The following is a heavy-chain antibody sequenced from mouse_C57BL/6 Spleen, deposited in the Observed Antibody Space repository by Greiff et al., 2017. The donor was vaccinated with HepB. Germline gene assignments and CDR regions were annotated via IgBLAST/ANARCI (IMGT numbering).Heavy chain of an antibody. CDR2: IWTGGGT. D-gene: IGHD2-3*01. CDR3: AILIYDGYPGGAY. J-gene: IGHJ3*01. CDR1: GFSLTSYA. V-gene: IGHV2-9-1*01. Sequence: QVQLQQSGPGLVAPSQSLSITCTVSGFSLTSYAISWVRQPPGKGLEWLGVIWTGGGTNYNSALKSRLSISKDNSKSQVFLKMNSLQTDDTARYYCAILIYDGYPGGAYWGQGTLVTVSA.